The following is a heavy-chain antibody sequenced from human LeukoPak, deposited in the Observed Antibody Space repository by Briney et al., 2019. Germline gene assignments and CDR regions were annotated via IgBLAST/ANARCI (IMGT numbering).Heavy chain of an antibody. D-gene: IGHD2-8*01. CDR2: ISSSSSYI. Sequence: PGGSLRLSCAASGLTFSSYSMNWVRQAPGKGLEWVSSISSSSSYIYYADSVKGRFTISRDNAKNSLYLQMNSLRAEDTAVYYCARSPTGPYDFDYWGQGTLVTVSS. V-gene: IGHV3-21*01. CDR3: ARSPTGPYDFDY. CDR1: GLTFSSYS. J-gene: IGHJ4*02.